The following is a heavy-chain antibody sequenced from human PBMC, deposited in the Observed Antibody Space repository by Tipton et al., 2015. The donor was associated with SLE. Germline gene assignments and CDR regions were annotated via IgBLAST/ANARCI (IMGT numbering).Heavy chain of an antibody. CDR3: GSVDYPHYGVDV. D-gene: IGHD3-10*01. CDR1: GFTLSDYW. V-gene: IGHV3-7*01. Sequence: SLSLTCAASGFTLSDYWMTWVRQAPGKGLEWVANINQDGSRKHYVDSVKGRFSISRDNAKNSGYVQLNSLRAEDTAVYYCGSVDYPHYGVDVWGQGTTVTVSS. CDR2: INQDGSRK. J-gene: IGHJ6*02.